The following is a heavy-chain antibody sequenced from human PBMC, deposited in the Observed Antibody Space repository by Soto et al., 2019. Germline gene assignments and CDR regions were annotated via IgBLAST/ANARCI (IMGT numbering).Heavy chain of an antibody. D-gene: IGHD5-18*01. Sequence: ASVKVSCKASGYTFNNNDVSWVRQATVQGLEWMGWVNPGSGDTGYAQKFQGRPTMTRDISIATAYMELNSLTSEDTAVYYCARMDSFGSFNWFDPWGQGTLVTISS. CDR3: ARMDSFGSFNWFDP. J-gene: IGHJ5*02. CDR1: GYTFNNND. CDR2: VNPGSGDT. V-gene: IGHV1-8*01.